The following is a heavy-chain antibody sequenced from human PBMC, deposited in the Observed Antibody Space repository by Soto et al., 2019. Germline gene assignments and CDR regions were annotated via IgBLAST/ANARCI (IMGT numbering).Heavy chain of an antibody. J-gene: IGHJ6*03. Sequence: GGSLRLSCAASGFTFSSYGMHWVRQAPGKGLEWVAVISYDGSNKYYADSVKGRFTISRGNSKNTLYLQMNSLRAKDTAVYYCAKDLEYCSSTSCSYYYYYMDVWGKGTTVTVSS. V-gene: IGHV3-30*18. CDR1: GFTFSSYG. D-gene: IGHD2-2*01. CDR3: AKDLEYCSSTSCSYYYYYMDV. CDR2: ISYDGSNK.